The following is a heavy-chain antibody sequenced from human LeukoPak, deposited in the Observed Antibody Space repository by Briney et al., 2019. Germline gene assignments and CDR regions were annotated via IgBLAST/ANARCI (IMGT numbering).Heavy chain of an antibody. CDR1: GGSVNSSSYY. J-gene: IGHJ4*02. CDR2: INHSGST. D-gene: IGHD3-22*01. Sequence: SETLSLTCSVSGGSVNSSSYYWSWIRQPPGKGLEWIGEINHSGSTNYNPSLKSRVTISVDTSKNQFSLKLSSVTAADTAVYYCARGAAMILAYWGQGTLVTVSS. CDR3: ARGAAMILAY. V-gene: IGHV4-39*07.